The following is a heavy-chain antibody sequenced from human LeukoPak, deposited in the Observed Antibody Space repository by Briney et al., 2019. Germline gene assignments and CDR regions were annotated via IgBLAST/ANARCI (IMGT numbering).Heavy chain of an antibody. Sequence: PSQTLSLTCTVSGGSISSGRYYWSWIRQPAGKGLEWIGYIYYSGSTSYNPSLKSRVTMSVDTSKNQFSLKLSSVTAADTAVYYCAGAVAGNWDYYGMDVWGQGTTVTVSS. CDR3: AGAVAGNWDYYGMDV. J-gene: IGHJ6*02. V-gene: IGHV4-61*09. CDR2: IYYSGST. D-gene: IGHD6-19*01. CDR1: GGSISSGRYY.